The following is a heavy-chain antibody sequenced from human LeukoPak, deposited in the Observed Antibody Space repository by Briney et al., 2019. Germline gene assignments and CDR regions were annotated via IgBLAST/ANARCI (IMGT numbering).Heavy chain of an antibody. CDR1: GFTFSSYW. CDR2: INQDGSEN. CDR3: ARGAYYYED. J-gene: IGHJ4*02. D-gene: IGHD3-22*01. V-gene: IGHV3-7*01. Sequence: GGSPRLSCAASGFTFSSYWMSWVRQAPGMGLEWVANINQDGSENYYVDSVKGRFTISRDNANNSLYLHMNSLRAEDTAVYYCARGAYYYEDWGQGTLVTVSS.